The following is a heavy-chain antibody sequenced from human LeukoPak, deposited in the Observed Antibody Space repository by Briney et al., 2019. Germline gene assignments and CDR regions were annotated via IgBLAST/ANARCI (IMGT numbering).Heavy chain of an antibody. V-gene: IGHV1-69*05. CDR2: IIPIFGTA. J-gene: IGHJ5*02. CDR3: ASPDWGMSSSGAP. Sequence: ASVKVSCKVSGYTLTELSMHWVRQAPGQGLEWMGGIIPIFGTANYAQKFQGRVTITTDESTSTAYMELSSLRSEDTAVYYCASPDWGMSSSGAPWGQGTLVTVSS. D-gene: IGHD6-6*01. CDR1: GYTLTELS.